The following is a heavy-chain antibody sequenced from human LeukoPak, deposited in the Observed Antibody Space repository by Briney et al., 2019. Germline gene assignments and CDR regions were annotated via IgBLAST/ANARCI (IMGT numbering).Heavy chain of an antibody. D-gene: IGHD3-22*01. CDR1: GFTFSSYW. CDR3: ASHYYDSSGYLHPFWA. Sequence: GGSLRLSCAASGFTFSSYWMSWARQAPGKGLEWVANIKEDGGQKYYVDSVKGRFPISKDNAKKSLYLQMDSLRADDAAVYYCASHYYDSSGYLHPFWAWGQGTLVTVSS. V-gene: IGHV3-7*01. J-gene: IGHJ5*02. CDR2: IKEDGGQK.